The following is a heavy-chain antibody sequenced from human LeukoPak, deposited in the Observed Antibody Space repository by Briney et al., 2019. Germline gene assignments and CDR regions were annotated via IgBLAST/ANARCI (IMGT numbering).Heavy chain of an antibody. V-gene: IGHV3-48*01. CDR1: GFTFSSYS. CDR3: ARGYSYGYFDY. J-gene: IGHJ4*02. Sequence: GGFLRLSCAASGFTFSSYSMNWVRQAPGKGLEWVSYISSSSFTIYYADSVKGRFTISRDNAKNSLYLQLSSLRAEDTAVYYCARGYSYGYFDYWGQGTLVTVSS. D-gene: IGHD5-18*01. CDR2: ISSSSFTI.